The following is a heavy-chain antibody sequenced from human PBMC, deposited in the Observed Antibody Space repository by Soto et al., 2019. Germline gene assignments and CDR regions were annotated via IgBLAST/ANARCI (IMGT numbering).Heavy chain of an antibody. J-gene: IGHJ4*01. D-gene: IGHD1-26*01. V-gene: IGHV6-1*01. CDR2: TYYRSKWYY. CDR1: ADSVSSNSAG. Sequence: SLSCAVTADSVSSNSAGWSWVRQSPSRGLEWLGRTYYRSKWYYEYAVSVRGRITINPDTSKNQYSLQPNSVTPEDTAVYFCARGEQYSGRIFDYWGQGTLVTVYS. CDR3: ARGEQYSGRIFDY.